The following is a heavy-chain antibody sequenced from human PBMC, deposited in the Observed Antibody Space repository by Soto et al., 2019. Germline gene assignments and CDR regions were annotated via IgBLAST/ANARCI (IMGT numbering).Heavy chain of an antibody. CDR2: VYNSGST. CDR1: GGSISSNY. J-gene: IGHJ4*02. CDR3: ARYRREAVAGYTLDN. Sequence: SETLSLTCTVSGGSISSNYWTWIRQPPGKGLEWIGYVYNSGSTNYNPSLKSRVTISEDTSKSQFSPKVNSMTAADTAVYSCARYRREAVAGYTLDNWGQGILVTVSS. V-gene: IGHV4-59*01. D-gene: IGHD6-13*01.